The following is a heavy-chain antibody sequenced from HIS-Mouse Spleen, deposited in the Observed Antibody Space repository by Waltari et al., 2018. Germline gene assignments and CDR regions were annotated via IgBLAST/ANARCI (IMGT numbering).Heavy chain of an antibody. CDR3: ARGRSPATVTIGYYFDY. Sequence: QVQLQQWGAGLLKPSETLSLTCAVYGGSFSGYYWSWIRQPPGKGLEWSGEINHSGSTNSHPSLRSRVTMSVDTSKSQFSLRLSSVTAADTAVYYCARGRSPATVTIGYYFDYWGQGTLVTVSS. J-gene: IGHJ4*02. D-gene: IGHD4-17*01. CDR2: INHSGST. CDR1: GGSFSGYY. V-gene: IGHV4-34*01.